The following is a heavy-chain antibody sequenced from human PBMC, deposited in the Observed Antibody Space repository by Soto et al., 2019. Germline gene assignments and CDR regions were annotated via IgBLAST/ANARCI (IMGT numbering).Heavy chain of an antibody. Sequence: QVQLQESGPGLVKPSETLSLTCTVSGGTFTNFYWSWIRQPPGKGLEWIGYIYYNGNTNYNPSLKSRVSMSVDTSKNQFSLNLTSVTAVDTAVYYCARALRGDYWGQGSLVIVSS. D-gene: IGHD3-10*01. J-gene: IGHJ4*02. CDR1: GGTFTNFY. V-gene: IGHV4-59*01. CDR2: IYYNGNT. CDR3: ARALRGDY.